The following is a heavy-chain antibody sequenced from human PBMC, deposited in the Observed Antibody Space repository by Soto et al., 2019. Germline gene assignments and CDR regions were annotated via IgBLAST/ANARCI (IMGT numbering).Heavy chain of an antibody. Sequence: PSQTLSLTCAISGDSVSSNSAAWSWIRHSPSRGLEWVGRTYYRSKWYNDYAVSVKSRITINPDTSKNQFSLQLNSVTPEDTAVYYCARDSGPGLVDRSGPTHWFEPWGKGKLVTAPQ. V-gene: IGHV6-1*01. J-gene: IGHJ5*02. CDR2: TYYRSKWYN. CDR3: ARDSGPGLVDRSGPTHWFEP. CDR1: GDSVSSNSAA. D-gene: IGHD3-22*01.